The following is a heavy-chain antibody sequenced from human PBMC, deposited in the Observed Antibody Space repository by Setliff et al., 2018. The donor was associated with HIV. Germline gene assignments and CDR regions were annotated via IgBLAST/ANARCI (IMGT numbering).Heavy chain of an antibody. CDR2: ISTYNGNT. CDR1: DYTFSTYA. V-gene: IGHV1-18*01. Sequence: ASVKVSCKASDYTFSTYAISWVRQAPGQGLEWMGWISTYNGNTDYAQKLQGRVTMTTDTSTSTAYMELRSLRSDDTAVYFCARMRVFLGTTGTRRVEAFDIWGQGTMVTVS. CDR3: ARMRVFLGTTGTRRVEAFDI. D-gene: IGHD1-1*01. J-gene: IGHJ3*02.